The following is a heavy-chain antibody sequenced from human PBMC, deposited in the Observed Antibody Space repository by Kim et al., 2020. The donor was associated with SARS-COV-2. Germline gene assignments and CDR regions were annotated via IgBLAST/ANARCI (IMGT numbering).Heavy chain of an antibody. CDR2: ISSSGSTI. D-gene: IGHD3-3*01. CDR3: AREVSGFWSGRIGGYYYYMDV. J-gene: IGHJ6*03. V-gene: IGHV3-11*01. CDR1: GFTFSDYY. Sequence: GGSLRLSCAASGFTFSDYYMSWIRQAPGKGLEWVSYISSSGSTIYYADSVKGRFTISRDNAKNSLYLQMNSLRAEDTAVYYCAREVSGFWSGRIGGYYYYMDVWGKGTTVTVSS.